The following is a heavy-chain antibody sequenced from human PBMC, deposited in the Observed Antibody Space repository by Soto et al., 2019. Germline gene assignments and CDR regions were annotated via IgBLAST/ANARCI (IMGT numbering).Heavy chain of an antibody. CDR2: INTAKDTT. CDR3: ARGSSWSYFDY. J-gene: IGHJ4*02. Sequence: QVQLVQSGAEAKRPGASVKVSCKASGYTFTSYAVHWVRQAPGQRLEWMGWINTAKDTTKYSQKFQGRVTITRDTSANIVYMEVSSLTSEDTAVYYCARGSSWSYFDYWGQGTLVTVSS. CDR1: GYTFTSYA. D-gene: IGHD6-13*01. V-gene: IGHV1-3*04.